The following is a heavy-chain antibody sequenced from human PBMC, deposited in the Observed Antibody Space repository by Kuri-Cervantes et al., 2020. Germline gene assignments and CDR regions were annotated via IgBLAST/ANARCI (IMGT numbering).Heavy chain of an antibody. D-gene: IGHD3-3*01. J-gene: IGHJ4*02. CDR2: INAANGNT. CDR3: ARSGVTPYFDY. Sequence: ASVKVSCKASGGTFSSYAISWVRQAPGQGLEWMGWINAANGNTKYSQNFQGRVTITRDTSASTAYMELSSLRSEDTAVYYCARSGVTPYFDYWGQGTLVTVSS. V-gene: IGHV1-3*01. CDR1: GGTFSSYA.